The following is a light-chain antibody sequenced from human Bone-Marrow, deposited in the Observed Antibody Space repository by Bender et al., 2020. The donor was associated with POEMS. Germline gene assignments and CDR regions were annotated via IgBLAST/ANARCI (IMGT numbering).Light chain of an antibody. J-gene: IGLJ3*02. CDR3: AVWDDSLNGWV. CDR2: SSH. V-gene: IGLV1-44*01. Sequence: VNWYQHLPGTAPKLLIYSSHRRPSEVPDRFSSSRSGTSASLAISGLQSEDEADYYCAVWDDSLNGWVFGGGTKLTVL.